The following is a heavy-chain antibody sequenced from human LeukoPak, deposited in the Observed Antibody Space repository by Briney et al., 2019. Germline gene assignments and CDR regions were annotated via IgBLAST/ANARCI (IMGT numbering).Heavy chain of an antibody. V-gene: IGHV4-34*08. J-gene: IGHJ1*01. CDR3: AVKLPTASPQYFQH. D-gene: IGHD2-2*01. CDR1: GFTFSSYA. CDR2: INHSGST. Sequence: PGGSLRLSCAASGFTFSSYAMSWVRQPPGKGLEWIGEINHSGSTNYNPSLKSRVTISADTSKNQFSLILSSVTAADTAVYYCAVKLPTASPQYFQHWGQGTLVIVSS.